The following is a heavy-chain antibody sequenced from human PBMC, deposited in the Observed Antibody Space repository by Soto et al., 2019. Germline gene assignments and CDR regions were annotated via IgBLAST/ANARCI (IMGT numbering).Heavy chain of an antibody. D-gene: IGHD1-1*01. CDR1: GFTVSSSY. CDR2: IYSGGST. V-gene: IGHV3-53*01. Sequence: PGGSLRLSCAASGFTVSSSYMSWVRQAPGKGLEWVSVIYSGGSTYYADSVKGRFTISRDNSKNTLYLQMNSLRAEDTAVYYCAREDWNGLYYYYGMDVWGQGTTVTV. J-gene: IGHJ6*02. CDR3: AREDWNGLYYYYGMDV.